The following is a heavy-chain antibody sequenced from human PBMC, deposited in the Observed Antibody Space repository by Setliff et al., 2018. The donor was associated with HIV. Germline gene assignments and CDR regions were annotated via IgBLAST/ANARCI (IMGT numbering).Heavy chain of an antibody. Sequence: SVKVSCKASGGTFNNYAISWLRQAPGQGLVWMGRIIPNSAGTNYAQNFQGRVTITADESTSTVYMDLSSLRSEDTAMYYCARDAGYIGTSWNYWGQGTLVTVSS. J-gene: IGHJ4*02. CDR2: IIPNSAGT. V-gene: IGHV1-69*13. D-gene: IGHD5-12*01. CDR3: ARDAGYIGTSWNY. CDR1: GGTFNNYA.